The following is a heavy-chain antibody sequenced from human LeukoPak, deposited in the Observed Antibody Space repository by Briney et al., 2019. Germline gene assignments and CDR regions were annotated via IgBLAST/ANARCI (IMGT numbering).Heavy chain of an antibody. CDR2: INSDGSST. Sequence: GGSLRLSCAASGFTFSSYWMHWVRQAPGKGLVWVSRINSDGSSTSYADSVKGRFTISRDNAKNTLYLQMNSLRAEDTAVYYCASWSTVTSFGYWGQGTLVTVSS. D-gene: IGHD4-11*01. V-gene: IGHV3-74*01. CDR3: ASWSTVTSFGY. CDR1: GFTFSSYW. J-gene: IGHJ4*02.